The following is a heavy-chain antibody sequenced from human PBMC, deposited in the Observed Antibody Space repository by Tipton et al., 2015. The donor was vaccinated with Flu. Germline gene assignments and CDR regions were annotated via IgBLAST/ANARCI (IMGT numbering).Heavy chain of an antibody. CDR3: ARERLDLDSLYYNGVDV. V-gene: IGHV4-61*02. Sequence: TLSLTCSVSGDSIGSDYYWGWIRQPAGKGLEWIGRLHTSGSTNYNPSLKSRVIISVEKSKNQFSLNLTSVTAADTAVYYCARERLDLDSLYYNGVDVWGQGTTVTVSS. CDR1: GDSIGSDYY. J-gene: IGHJ6*02. D-gene: IGHD6-25*01. CDR2: LHTSGST.